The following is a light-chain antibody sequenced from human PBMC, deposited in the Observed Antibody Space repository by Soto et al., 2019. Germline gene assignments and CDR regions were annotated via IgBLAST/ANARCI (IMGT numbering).Light chain of an antibody. Sequence: EIVLTQSPGTLYLSPGEIATLSCRASPSVSSSYLAWYQQKPGQAHRLLIYGASSRATGIQDRFSGSGSGTDFTLTISRLEPEDFAVYYCQQYGSSPLTFGGGTKVEIK. CDR2: GAS. CDR1: PSVSSSY. J-gene: IGKJ4*01. CDR3: QQYGSSPLT. V-gene: IGKV3-20*01.